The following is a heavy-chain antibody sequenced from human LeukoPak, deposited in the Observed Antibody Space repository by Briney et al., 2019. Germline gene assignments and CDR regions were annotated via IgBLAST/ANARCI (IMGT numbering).Heavy chain of an antibody. J-gene: IGHJ3*02. CDR3: ARSTPSLYGDTPSAFDI. CDR2: IYYSGST. D-gene: IGHD4-17*01. CDR1: GGSISSGDYY. Sequence: PSQTLSLTCTVSGGSISSGDYYWSWIRQPPGKGLEWIGYIYYSGSTYYNPSLKSRVTISVDTSKNQFSLKLSSVTAADTAVYYCARSTPSLYGDTPSAFDIWGQGTMVTVSS. V-gene: IGHV4-30-4*01.